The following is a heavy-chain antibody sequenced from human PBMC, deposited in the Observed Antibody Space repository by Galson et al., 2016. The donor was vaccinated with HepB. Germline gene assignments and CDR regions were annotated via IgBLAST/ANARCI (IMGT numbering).Heavy chain of an antibody. J-gene: IGHJ4*02. CDR1: GVTFSRYA. CDR2: ISGSGGTT. D-gene: IGHD6-19*01. CDR3: APSRRTGWYYVDF. V-gene: IGHV3-23*01. Sequence: SLRLSCAASGVTFSRYAMTWVRQTPGKGLEWVSSISGSGGTTYYPDSVKGRFIISRDNSKNTVYLQMHSLRGEDAAVYYCAPSRRTGWYYVDFWGQGTLVTVSS.